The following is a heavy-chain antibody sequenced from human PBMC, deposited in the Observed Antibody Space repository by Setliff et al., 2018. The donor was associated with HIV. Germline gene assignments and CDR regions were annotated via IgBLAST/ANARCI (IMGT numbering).Heavy chain of an antibody. V-gene: IGHV1-69*13. CDR1: GGSFSSYG. Sequence: GASVKVSCKASGGSFSSYGLSWVRQAPGQGLEWMGGIMPIFGTANYAQKFQGRVTIIADASTNTVNMELSSLRSEDTAVYYCVRGVDGSYRKFFDNWGQGTLVTVSS. D-gene: IGHD1-26*01. CDR2: IMPIFGTA. J-gene: IGHJ4*02. CDR3: VRGVDGSYRKFFDN.